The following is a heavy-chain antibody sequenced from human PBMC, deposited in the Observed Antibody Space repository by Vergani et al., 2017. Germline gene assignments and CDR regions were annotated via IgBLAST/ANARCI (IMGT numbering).Heavy chain of an antibody. CDR3: ATLGGTSWRSYYYMDV. CDR2: IIPIFGTA. CDR1: GGTFSSYA. V-gene: IGHV1-69*01. Sequence: QVQLVQSGAEVKKPGSSVKVSCKASGGTFSSYAISWVRQAPGQGLEWMGGIIPIFGTANYAQKFQGRVTITADEATSTAYMELSSLRAEDTAVYYCATLGGTSWRSYYYMDVWGKGTTVTVSS. D-gene: IGHD2-2*01. J-gene: IGHJ6*03.